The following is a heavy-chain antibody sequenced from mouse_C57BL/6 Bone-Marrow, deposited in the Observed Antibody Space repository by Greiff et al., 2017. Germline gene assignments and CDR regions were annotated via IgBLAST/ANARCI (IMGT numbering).Heavy chain of an antibody. CDR2: ISSGGDYI. CDR1: GFTFSSYA. CDR3: VTTVGDYAMDY. Sequence: EVKLEESGEGLVKPGGSLKLSCAASGFTFSSYAMSWVRQTPEKRLEWVAYISSGGDYIYYADTVKGRFTISRDNARNTLYLQMSSLKSEDTAMYYSVTTVGDYAMDYWGQGTSVTVSA. V-gene: IGHV5S21*01. J-gene: IGHJ4*01. D-gene: IGHD1-1*01.